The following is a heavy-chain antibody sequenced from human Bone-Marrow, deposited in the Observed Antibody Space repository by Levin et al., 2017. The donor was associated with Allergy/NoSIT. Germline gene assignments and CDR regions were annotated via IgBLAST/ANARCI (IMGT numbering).Heavy chain of an antibody. CDR2: IYHSGST. Sequence: SQTLSLTCAVSGGSISSSNWWSWVRQPPGKGLEWIGEIYHSGSTNYNPSLKSRVTISVDKSKNQFSLKLSSVTAADTAVYYCASSYCSSTSCSDYWGQGTLVTVSS. CDR1: GGSISSSNW. D-gene: IGHD2-2*01. CDR3: ASSYCSSTSCSDY. J-gene: IGHJ4*02. V-gene: IGHV4-4*02.